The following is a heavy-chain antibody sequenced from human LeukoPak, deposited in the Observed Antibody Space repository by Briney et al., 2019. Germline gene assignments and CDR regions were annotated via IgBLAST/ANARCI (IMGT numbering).Heavy chain of an antibody. CDR3: ARGGPTVAARLTRGFDY. J-gene: IGHJ4*02. D-gene: IGHD6-6*01. CDR1: GGSISSGSYY. CDR2: IYTSGST. V-gene: IGHV4-61*02. Sequence: PSQTLSLTCTVSGGSISSGSYYWSWIRQPAGKGLEWIGRIYTSGSTNYNPSLKSRVTTSVDTSKNQFSLKLSSVTAADTAVYYCARGGPTVAARLTRGFDYWGQGTLVTVSS.